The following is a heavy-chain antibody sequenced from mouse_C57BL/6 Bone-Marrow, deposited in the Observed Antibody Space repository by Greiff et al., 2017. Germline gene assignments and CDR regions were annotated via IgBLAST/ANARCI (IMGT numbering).Heavy chain of an antibody. Sequence: EVQLKESGAELVRPGASVKLSCTASGFNIKDDYMHWVKQRPEQGLEWIGWIDPENGDTEYASKFQGKATITADTSSNTAYLQLSSLTSEDTAVYYCTTYYYGSSGWGQGTTLTVSS. CDR1: GFNIKDDY. J-gene: IGHJ2*01. CDR2: IDPENGDT. D-gene: IGHD1-1*01. V-gene: IGHV14-4*01. CDR3: TTYYYGSSG.